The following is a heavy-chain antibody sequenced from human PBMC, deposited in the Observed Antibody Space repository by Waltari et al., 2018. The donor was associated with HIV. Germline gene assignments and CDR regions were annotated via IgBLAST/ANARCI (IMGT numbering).Heavy chain of an antibody. Sequence: EVQLLESGGGLVQPGGSLRLSCAASGFTFSNYAITWVRQAPGKGLDGVSAVSGSGGSTYYADSVKGRFTISRDNSKNTLYLQINSLRAEDTAVYYCAKDSTDWGQGTLVTVSS. CDR3: AKDSTD. V-gene: IGHV3-23*01. CDR1: GFTFSNYA. CDR2: VSGSGGST. J-gene: IGHJ4*02.